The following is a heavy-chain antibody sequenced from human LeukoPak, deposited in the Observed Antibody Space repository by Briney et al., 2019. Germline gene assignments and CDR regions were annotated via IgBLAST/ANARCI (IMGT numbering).Heavy chain of an antibody. J-gene: IGHJ3*02. CDR3: ARGRMIVVVPTEDANSFDI. V-gene: IGHV4-34*01. CDR2: INHSGST. CDR1: GGSFSGYY. Sequence: PSETLSLTCAVYGGSFSGYYWSWIRQPPGKGLEWIGEINHSGSTNYNPSLKSRVTISVDTSKNQFSLKLSSVTAADTAVYYCARGRMIVVVPTEDANSFDIWGQGTMVTVSS. D-gene: IGHD3-22*01.